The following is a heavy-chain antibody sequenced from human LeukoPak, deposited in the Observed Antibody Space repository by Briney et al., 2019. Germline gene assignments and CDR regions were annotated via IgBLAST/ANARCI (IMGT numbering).Heavy chain of an antibody. CDR1: GYTFTGYY. CDR2: INPNSGGT. Sequence: GASVKVSCKASGYTFTGYYMHWVRPAPGQGGEWMGCINPNSGGTNYAQKFQGRVTMTRETSISTAYMELSRLRSDDTAVYYCASLGFRELSFDIWGQGTMVTVSS. V-gene: IGHV1-2*02. J-gene: IGHJ3*02. D-gene: IGHD3-10*01. CDR3: ASLGFRELSFDI.